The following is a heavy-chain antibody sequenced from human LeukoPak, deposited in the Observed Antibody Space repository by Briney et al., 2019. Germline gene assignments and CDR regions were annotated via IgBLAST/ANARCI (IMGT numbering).Heavy chain of an antibody. CDR1: GFTFSASA. Sequence: GGSLRLSCAASGFTFSASAMHWVRQASGKGLEWVGRIRHKAKSYATAYAESVKGRFTISRDDSKNTAYLQMNSLKTEDTAVYYCTHYYDSSGYYGAFDIWGQGTMVTVSS. D-gene: IGHD3-22*01. CDR3: THYYDSSGYYGAFDI. V-gene: IGHV3-73*01. J-gene: IGHJ3*02. CDR2: IRHKAKSYAT.